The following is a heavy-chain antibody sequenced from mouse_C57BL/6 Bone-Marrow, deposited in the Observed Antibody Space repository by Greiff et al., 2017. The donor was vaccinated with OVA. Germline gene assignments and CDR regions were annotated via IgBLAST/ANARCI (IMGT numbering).Heavy chain of an antibody. CDR1: GYTFTDYE. D-gene: IGHD1-1*01. Sequence: QVQLKQSGAELVRPGASVTLSCKASGYTFTDYEMPWVKQTPVHGLEWIGAIDPETGGTAYNQTFKGQSILTADKSSNTAYMELRSLTTEDSAVEDCTRSHYYGRRYVDNWGQGTTLTGSS. CDR2: IDPETGGT. V-gene: IGHV1-15*01. CDR3: TRSHYYGRRYVDN. J-gene: IGHJ2*01.